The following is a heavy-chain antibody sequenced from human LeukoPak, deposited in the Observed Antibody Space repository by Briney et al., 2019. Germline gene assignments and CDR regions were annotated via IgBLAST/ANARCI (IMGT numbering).Heavy chain of an antibody. CDR2: ISGSGGST. J-gene: IGHJ4*02. CDR1: GFTFSSYA. Sequence: PGGSLRLSCAASGFTFSSYAMSWVRQAPGKGLEWVSAISGSGGSTYYADSVKGRFTISRGNSKNTLYLQMNSLRAEDTAVYYCAKRFYSSGRLNYFDYWGQGTLVTVSS. D-gene: IGHD6-19*01. CDR3: AKRFYSSGRLNYFDY. V-gene: IGHV3-23*01.